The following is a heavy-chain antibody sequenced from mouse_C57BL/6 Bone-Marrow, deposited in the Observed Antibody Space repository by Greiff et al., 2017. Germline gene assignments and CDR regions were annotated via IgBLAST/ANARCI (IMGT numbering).Heavy chain of an antibody. D-gene: IGHD2-4*01. J-gene: IGHJ3*01. V-gene: IGHV14-1*01. CDR3: TTIYYDYDGFAY. Sequence: EVQGVESGAELVRPGASVKLSCTASGFNIKDYYMHWVKQRPEQGLEWIGRIDPEDGDTEYAPKFQGKATMTADTSSNTAYPQLSSLTSEDTAVYYCTTIYYDYDGFAYWGQGTLVTVSA. CDR1: GFNIKDYY. CDR2: IDPEDGDT.